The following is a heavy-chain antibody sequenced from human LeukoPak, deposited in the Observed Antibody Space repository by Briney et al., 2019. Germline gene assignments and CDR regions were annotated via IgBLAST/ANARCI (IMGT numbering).Heavy chain of an antibody. CDR1: GFTFSSYG. V-gene: IGHV3-30*03. D-gene: IGHD6-19*01. Sequence: PGRSLRLSCAASGFTFSSYGMHWVRQAPGEGLEWVAVISYDGSNKYYADSVKGRFTISRDNSKNTLYLQMNSLRVEDTAVYYCARDLYSSGWIYYYYGMDVWGQGTTVTVSS. CDR3: ARDLYSSGWIYYYYGMDV. J-gene: IGHJ6*02. CDR2: ISYDGSNK.